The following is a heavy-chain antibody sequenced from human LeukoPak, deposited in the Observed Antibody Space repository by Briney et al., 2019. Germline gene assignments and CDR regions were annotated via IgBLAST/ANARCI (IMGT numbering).Heavy chain of an antibody. D-gene: IGHD6-19*01. Sequence: GGSLRLSCAASGFTFSSNAMSGVRQAPGKGLEWVSVISGSGNTIYYADSVKGRFTISRDNSRNTLYLQMKSLRAADTAIYYCAKLAVAGGGWGQGTLVTVSS. CDR1: GFTFSSNA. V-gene: IGHV3-23*01. CDR3: AKLAVAGGG. CDR2: ISGSGNTI. J-gene: IGHJ4*02.